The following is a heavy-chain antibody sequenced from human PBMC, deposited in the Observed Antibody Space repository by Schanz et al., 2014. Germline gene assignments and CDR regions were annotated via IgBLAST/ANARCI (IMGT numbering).Heavy chain of an antibody. CDR1: GFTFSSYS. CDR3: AREEGWGIAAAGAKHYYDGMDV. Sequence: EVQLVESGGGLVKPGGSLRLSCAASGFTFSSYSMNWVRQAPGKGLEWVSSISSSSSYIYYADSVKGRFTISRDNAKNSLYLQMNSLRAEDTAVYYCAREEGWGIAAAGAKHYYDGMDVWGQGTTVTVSS. D-gene: IGHD6-13*01. V-gene: IGHV3-21*01. CDR2: ISSSSSYI. J-gene: IGHJ6*02.